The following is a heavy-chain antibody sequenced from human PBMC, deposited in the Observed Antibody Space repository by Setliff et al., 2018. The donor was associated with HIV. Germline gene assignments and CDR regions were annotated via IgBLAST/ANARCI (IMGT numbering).Heavy chain of an antibody. V-gene: IGHV4-38-2*01. D-gene: IGHD6-13*01. CDR3: ARHESGRSSSWSNFDY. CDR2: IYHSGST. Sequence: SETLSLTCAVSGYSIRSGYYWGWIRQPPGKGLEWIGSIYHSGSTYYNPSLKSRVSISVDTSKNQFSLKLSSVTAADTAVYYCARHESGRSSSWSNFDYWGQGTLVTGS. CDR1: GYSIRSGYY. J-gene: IGHJ4*02.